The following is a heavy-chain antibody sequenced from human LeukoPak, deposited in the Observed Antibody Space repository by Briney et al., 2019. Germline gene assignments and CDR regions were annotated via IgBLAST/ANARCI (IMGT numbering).Heavy chain of an antibody. Sequence: PGGSLRLSCAASGFTFSSYWMSWVRQAPGKGLEWVANINQGGSEKYYVDSVKGRFTMSRDNAKNSLYLQMNSLRAEDTAVYYRARHRGYSYGYRDYWGQGTLVTVSS. D-gene: IGHD5-18*01. CDR2: INQGGSEK. V-gene: IGHV3-7*01. CDR1: GFTFSSYW. J-gene: IGHJ4*02. CDR3: ARHRGYSYGYRDY.